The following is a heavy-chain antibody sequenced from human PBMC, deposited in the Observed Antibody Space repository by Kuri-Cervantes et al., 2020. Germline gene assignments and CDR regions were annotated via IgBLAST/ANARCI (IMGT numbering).Heavy chain of an antibody. J-gene: IGHJ4*02. CDR3: ARDWGYYDSSGYYPDY. CDR1: GYTFTSYG. CDR2: ISAYNGNT. D-gene: IGHD3-22*01. Sequence: ASVKVSCKASGYTFTSYGISWVRQAPGQGLEWMGWISAYNGNTNYAQKLQGRVTMTTDTSTSTAYMELRSLRSDDTAVYYCARDWGYYDSSGYYPDYWGQGTLVTVSS. V-gene: IGHV1-18*01.